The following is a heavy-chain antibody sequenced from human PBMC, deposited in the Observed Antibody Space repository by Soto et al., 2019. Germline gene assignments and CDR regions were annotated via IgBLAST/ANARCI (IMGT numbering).Heavy chain of an antibody. CDR2: INHSGST. V-gene: IGHV4-34*01. J-gene: IGHJ4*02. Sequence: SETLSLTCTVSGGSISSYYWSWIRQPPGKGLEWIGEINHSGSTNYNPSLKSRVTISVDTSKNQFSLKLSSVTAADTAVYYCARDITPRYFDYWGQGTLVTVSS. CDR1: GGSISSYY. CDR3: ARDITPRYFDY. D-gene: IGHD1-20*01.